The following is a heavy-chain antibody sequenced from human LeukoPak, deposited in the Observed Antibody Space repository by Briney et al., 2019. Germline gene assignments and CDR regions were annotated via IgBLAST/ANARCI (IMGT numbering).Heavy chain of an antibody. V-gene: IGHV4-61*05. CDR1: GGSISTSSYY. Sequence: SETLSLTCTVSGGSISTSSYYWGWVRQPPGKGLEWIGYIYYSGSTNYNPSLKSRVTISVDTSKNQFSLKLSSVTAADTAVYYCARVADRDYDFWSGYYMAYFDYWGQGTLVTVSS. J-gene: IGHJ4*02. CDR2: IYYSGST. CDR3: ARVADRDYDFWSGYYMAYFDY. D-gene: IGHD3-3*01.